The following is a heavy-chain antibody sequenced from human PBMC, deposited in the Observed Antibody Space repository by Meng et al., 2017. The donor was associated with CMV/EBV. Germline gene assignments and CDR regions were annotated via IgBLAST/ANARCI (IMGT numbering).Heavy chain of an antibody. J-gene: IGHJ4*02. CDR3: ARDHYDY. Sequence: GESLKISCAASGFTFSCYAMHWVRQAPGKGLEWVAVISYDGSNKYYADSVKGRFTISRDNSKNTLYLQMNSLRAEDTAVYYCARDHYDYWGQGTPVTVSS. CDR1: GFTFSCYA. V-gene: IGHV3-30-3*01. D-gene: IGHD1-26*01. CDR2: ISYDGSNK.